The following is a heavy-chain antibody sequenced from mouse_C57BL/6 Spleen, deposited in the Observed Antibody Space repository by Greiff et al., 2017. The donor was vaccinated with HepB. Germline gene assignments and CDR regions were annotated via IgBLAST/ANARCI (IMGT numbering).Heavy chain of an antibody. Sequence: VKLVESGPGLVQPSQSLSITCTVSGFSLTSYGVHWVRQSPGKGLEWLGVIWSGGSTDYNAAFISRLSISKDNSKSQVFFKMNSLQADDTAIYYCATSYYYGSSYFDYWGQGTTLTVSS. CDR2: IWSGGST. CDR1: GFSLTSYG. J-gene: IGHJ2*01. V-gene: IGHV2-2*01. CDR3: ATSYYYGSSYFDY. D-gene: IGHD1-1*01.